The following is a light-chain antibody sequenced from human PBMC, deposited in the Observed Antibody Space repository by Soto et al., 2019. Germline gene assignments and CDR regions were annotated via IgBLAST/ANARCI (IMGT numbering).Light chain of an antibody. CDR2: AAS. J-gene: IGKJ3*01. Sequence: ELTQSPSSLSASVGDRVTITCRTSHSFSRFLNWYQQKPGQAPKLLIYAASTLQSGVPSRFSGGGSVTEFTLTISSLHPDAFATYYCHHPYSTSPVTFRPRPTVDVK. V-gene: IGKV1-39*01. CDR1: HSFSRF. CDR3: HHPYSTSPVT.